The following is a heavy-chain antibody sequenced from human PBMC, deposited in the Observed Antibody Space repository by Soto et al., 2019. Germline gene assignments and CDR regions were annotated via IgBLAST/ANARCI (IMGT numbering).Heavy chain of an antibody. J-gene: IGHJ4*02. CDR2: IYYTGST. D-gene: IGHD3-10*01. Sequence: QVQLQESGPGLVKPSQTLSLTCTVSGYSISSGGYYWSWIRQHPGQRLEWIGHIYYTGSTYYNPSLKSLVTISVDTSKNQWSLRLSSVTAADTAVYYCARVNYYGSGSYSQLFDYWGQGTLVTVSS. CDR1: GYSISSGGYY. CDR3: ARVNYYGSGSYSQLFDY. V-gene: IGHV4-31*01.